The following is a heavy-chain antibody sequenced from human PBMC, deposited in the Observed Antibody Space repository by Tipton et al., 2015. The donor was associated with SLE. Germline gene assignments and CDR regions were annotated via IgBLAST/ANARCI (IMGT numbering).Heavy chain of an antibody. CDR3: ARHYNLFSAFDS. J-gene: IGHJ4*02. V-gene: IGHV4-59*11. D-gene: IGHD3-3*01. CDR1: GDSISSHS. CDR2: MYYSGST. Sequence: TLSLTCTVSGDSISSHSWSWIRQPPGKGLEWIGCMYYSGSTNYNPSLKSRVTISVDTSKNQVSLRLTSVTAADAAVYTCARHYNLFSAFDSWGQGTLVTVSS.